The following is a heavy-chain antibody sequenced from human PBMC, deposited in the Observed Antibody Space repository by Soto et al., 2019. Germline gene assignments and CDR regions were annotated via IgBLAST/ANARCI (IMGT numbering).Heavy chain of an antibody. CDR1: GAAINGGGYF. CDR3: STHGLPKGGSSYGGVSWFDT. V-gene: IGHV4-39*01. D-gene: IGHD3-10*01. Sequence: SETLSLTCSVSGAAINGGGYFWGWARQPPGRGLEWIGSIYYTGSTSLSPSLRSRVTMSVDTSNNQFSMKLRSLTAADTAVYFCSTHGLPKGGSSYGGVSWFDTWGQGILVTVSS. J-gene: IGHJ5*02. CDR2: IYYTGST.